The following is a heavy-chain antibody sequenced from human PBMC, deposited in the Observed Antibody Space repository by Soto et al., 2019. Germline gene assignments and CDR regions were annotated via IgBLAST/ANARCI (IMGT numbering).Heavy chain of an antibody. J-gene: IGHJ4*02. Sequence: QVQLQQWGAGLLKPSETLSLTCAVYGGSFSGYCWSWIRQPPGKGLEWIGEVDHSGSTNYNPSLKSRVTISVDTSKNQFSLKLSSVTAADTAVYYCAKDTDVVGAAYKFDYWGQGTLVTVSS. D-gene: IGHD1-26*01. CDR3: AKDTDVVGAAYKFDY. CDR1: GGSFSGYC. V-gene: IGHV4-34*01. CDR2: VDHSGST.